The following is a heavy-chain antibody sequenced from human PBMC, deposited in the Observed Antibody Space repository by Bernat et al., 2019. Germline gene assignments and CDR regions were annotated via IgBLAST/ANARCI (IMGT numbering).Heavy chain of an antibody. CDR1: GYTFTCYY. Sequence: QVQLVQSGAEVKKPGASVKVSCKASGYTFTCYYMHWVRQAPGQGLEWMGWINPNSGGTNYAQKFQGWVTMTRDTSISTAYMELSRLRSDDTAVYYCARGGADDYGDYDYYYYGMDVWGQGTTVTVSS. J-gene: IGHJ6*02. V-gene: IGHV1-2*04. CDR2: INPNSGGT. CDR3: ARGGADDYGDYDYYYYGMDV. D-gene: IGHD4-17*01.